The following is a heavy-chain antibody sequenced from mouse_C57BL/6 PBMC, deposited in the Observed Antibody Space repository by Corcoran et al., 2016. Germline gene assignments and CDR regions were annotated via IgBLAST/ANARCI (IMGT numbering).Heavy chain of an antibody. V-gene: IGHV1-76*01. CDR3: ARDGSSSYWYFDV. J-gene: IGHJ1*03. CDR2: IYPGSGNT. CDR1: GYTFTDYY. Sequence: QVQLKQSGAELVRPGASVKLSCKASGYTFTDYYINWVKQRPGQGLEWIARIYPGSGNTYYNEKFKGKATLTAEKSSSTAYMQLSSLTSEDSAVYFCARDGSSSYWYFDVWGTGTTVTVSS. D-gene: IGHD1-1*01.